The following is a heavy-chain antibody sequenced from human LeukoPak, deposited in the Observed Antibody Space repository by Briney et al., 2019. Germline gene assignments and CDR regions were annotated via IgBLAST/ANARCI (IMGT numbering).Heavy chain of an antibody. Sequence: GGSLRLSCAASGFIFEDYTMHWVRQAPGKTLEWVALISWDGTTYYADSVKGRFTISRDNSKDSLYLQMDTLRSEDTAFYYCVKDFSYESSGSFFDFWGQGTLVTVS. CDR2: ISWDGTT. CDR3: VKDFSYESSGSFFDF. CDR1: GFIFEDYT. J-gene: IGHJ4*02. V-gene: IGHV3-43*01. D-gene: IGHD3-22*01.